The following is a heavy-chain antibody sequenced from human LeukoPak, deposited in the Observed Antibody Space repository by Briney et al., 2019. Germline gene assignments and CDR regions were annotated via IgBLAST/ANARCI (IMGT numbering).Heavy chain of an antibody. V-gene: IGHV3-33*01. CDR2: IWYDGSNK. CDR1: GFTFSSYG. D-gene: IGHD3-22*01. CDR3: ARDYSYYYDSSGYPEH. J-gene: IGHJ1*01. Sequence: RGSLRLSCAASGFTFSSYGMHWVRQAPGKGLEWVAVIWYDGSNKYYADSVKGRFTISRDNSKNTLYLQMNSLRAEDTAVYYCARDYSYYYDSSGYPEHWGQGTLVTVSS.